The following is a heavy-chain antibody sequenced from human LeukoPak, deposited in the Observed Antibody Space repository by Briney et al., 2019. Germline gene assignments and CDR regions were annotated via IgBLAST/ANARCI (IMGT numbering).Heavy chain of an antibody. D-gene: IGHD1-20*01. CDR2: ISYDGSNK. Sequence: GGSLRLPCEASGFTFNSYGMHWVGQAPGKGLEWVAVISYDGSNKFYADSVKGRFTVSRDNSKNTLYLQMNSLKPEDTAMYYCTKDLRISGVSRWFDPWGQGTLVTVSS. J-gene: IGHJ5*02. CDR1: GFTFNSYG. V-gene: IGHV3-30*18. CDR3: TKDLRISGVSRWFDP.